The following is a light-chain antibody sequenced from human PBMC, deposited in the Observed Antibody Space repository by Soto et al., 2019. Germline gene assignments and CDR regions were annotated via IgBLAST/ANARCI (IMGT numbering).Light chain of an antibody. V-gene: IGKV2-28*01. CDR2: LGS. CDR3: RQALHTPWT. CDR1: QSLLHSNGYNY. Sequence: DSVMTQSPLSLPVTPGEPASISCRSSQSLLHSNGYNYLDWYLQKPGQSPQLLIYLGSNRASGVPDRFSGSGSGTDFTLKISRVEAEDVGVYYCRQALHTPWTFGQGTKVEIK. J-gene: IGKJ1*01.